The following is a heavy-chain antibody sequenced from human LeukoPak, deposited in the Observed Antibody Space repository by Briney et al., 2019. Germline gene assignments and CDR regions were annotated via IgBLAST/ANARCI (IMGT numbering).Heavy chain of an antibody. CDR2: IYYSGST. J-gene: IGHJ6*02. CDR1: GGSISSSSYY. D-gene: IGHD2-21*02. V-gene: IGHV4-39*07. CDR3: ARDRAVRLPVKYCGGDCLGDYYYYGMDV. Sequence: ASETLSLTCTVSGGSISSSSYYWGWIRQPPGKGLEWIGSIYYSGSTYYNPSLKSRVTISVDTSKNQFSLKLSSVTAADTAVYYCARDRAVRLPVKYCGGDCLGDYYYYGMDVWGQGTTVTVSS.